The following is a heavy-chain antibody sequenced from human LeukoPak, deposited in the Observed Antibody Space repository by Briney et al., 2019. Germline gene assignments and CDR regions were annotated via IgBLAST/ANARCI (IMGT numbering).Heavy chain of an antibody. J-gene: IGHJ4*02. D-gene: IGHD1-26*01. CDR1: GFTFSSYA. CDR3: ASERQYSGSDYDSFVSSAFDY. CDR2: ISGSGGST. Sequence: GGSLTLSCAASGFTFSSYAMSWVRQAPGKGLEWVSVISGSGGSTYYADSVKGRFTISRDNSKNTLYLQMNSLRAEDTAVYNCASERQYSGSDYDSFVSSAFDYWGQGTLVTVSS. V-gene: IGHV3-23*01.